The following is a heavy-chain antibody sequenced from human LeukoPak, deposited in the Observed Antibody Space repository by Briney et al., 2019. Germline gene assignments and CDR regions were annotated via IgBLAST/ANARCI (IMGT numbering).Heavy chain of an antibody. J-gene: IGHJ4*02. CDR2: ISYDGSNK. CDR1: GFTFSSYG. Sequence: PGRSLRLSCAASGFTFSSYGMHWVRQAPGKGLEWVAVISYDGSNKYYTDSVKGRFTISRDNSKNTLYLQLNSLKPVDTAVYYCAKDTRCGGDCYSVGNYWGQGTLVTVSS. V-gene: IGHV3-30*18. CDR3: AKDTRCGGDCYSVGNY. D-gene: IGHD2-21*02.